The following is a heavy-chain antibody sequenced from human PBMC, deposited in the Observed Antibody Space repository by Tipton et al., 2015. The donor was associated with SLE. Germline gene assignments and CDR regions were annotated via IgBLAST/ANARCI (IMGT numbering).Heavy chain of an antibody. V-gene: IGHV3-48*04. J-gene: IGHJ3*02. D-gene: IGHD5-12*01. Sequence: GSLRLSCEVSGFTFSTSVMNWVRQAPGKGLEWVSYISSSGSTLYYADSVKGRFTISRDNAKNSLYLQMNSLRAEDTAVYYCARDLGATTEDAFDIWGQGTMVTVSS. CDR1: GFTFSTSV. CDR3: ARDLGATTEDAFDI. CDR2: ISSSGSTL.